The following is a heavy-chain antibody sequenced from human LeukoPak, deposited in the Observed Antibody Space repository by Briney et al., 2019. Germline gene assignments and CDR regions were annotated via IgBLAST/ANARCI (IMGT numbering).Heavy chain of an antibody. D-gene: IGHD2-15*01. CDR2: IYYSGST. CDR1: GGSISSYY. CDR3: ARAGYCSGGSYYWNWYFDL. V-gene: IGHV4-59*08. Sequence: SETLSLTCTVSGGSISSYYWSWIRQPPGKGLEWIGYIYYSGSTNYNPSLKSRVTISVDTSKNQFSLKLSSVTAADTAVYYCARAGYCSGGSYYWNWYFDLWGRGTLVTVSS. J-gene: IGHJ2*01.